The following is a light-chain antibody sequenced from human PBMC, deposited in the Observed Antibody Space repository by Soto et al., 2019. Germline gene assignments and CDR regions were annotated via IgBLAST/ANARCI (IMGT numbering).Light chain of an antibody. CDR2: GAV. CDR1: TGAVTSDYY. J-gene: IGLJ1*01. Sequence: QAVVTQEPSLTVSTGETVTLTCASGTGAVTSDYYPNWFQQKPGQAPTTLIFGAVNRYSWTPARFSGSLLGGKAALTLSGVQPEVEADYYCLLYYGDGHVFGTGTKVTVL. CDR3: LLYYGDGHV. V-gene: IGLV7-43*01.